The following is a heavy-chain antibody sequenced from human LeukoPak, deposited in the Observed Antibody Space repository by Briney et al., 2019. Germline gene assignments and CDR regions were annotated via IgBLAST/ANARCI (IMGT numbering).Heavy chain of an antibody. CDR2: ISTSSSYI. Sequence: GGSLRLSCAASASTFSSYSMNWVRQAPGKGLEWVSFISTSSSYIHYADSVKGRFTISRDNAKNSLYLQMNSLRAEDTAVYYCARTSDTSGRLYWYFDLWGRGTLVTVSS. J-gene: IGHJ2*01. V-gene: IGHV3-21*01. CDR1: ASTFSSYS. CDR3: ARTSDTSGRLYWYFDL. D-gene: IGHD3-22*01.